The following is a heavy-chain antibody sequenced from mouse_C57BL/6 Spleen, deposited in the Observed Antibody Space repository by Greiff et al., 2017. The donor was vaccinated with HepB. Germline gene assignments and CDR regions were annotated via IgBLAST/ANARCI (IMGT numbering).Heavy chain of an antibody. J-gene: IGHJ2*01. CDR3: ARRAYDYGVSFDY. D-gene: IGHD2-4*01. V-gene: IGHV1-55*01. Sequence: QVQLQQPGAELEKPGASVKMSCKASGYTFTSYWITWVKQRPGQGLEWIGDIYPGSGSTNYNEKFKSKATLTVDTSSSTAYMQLSSLTSEDSAVYYCARRAYDYGVSFDYWGQGTTLTVSS. CDR2: IYPGSGST. CDR1: GYTFTSYW.